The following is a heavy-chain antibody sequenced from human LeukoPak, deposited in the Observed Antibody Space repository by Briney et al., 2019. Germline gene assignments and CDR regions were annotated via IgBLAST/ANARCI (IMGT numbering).Heavy chain of an antibody. D-gene: IGHD2-15*01. Sequence: PGESLKISSKGSGYSINNYWIGWVRQMPGKGLEWMGIIYPADSDIRYSPSFQGQVTISADKSISTVYLQWSSLKASDTAMYYCARQEYCSGGSCYTWFDPWGQGTLVTVSS. V-gene: IGHV5-51*01. J-gene: IGHJ5*02. CDR2: IYPADSDI. CDR1: GYSINNYW. CDR3: ARQEYCSGGSCYTWFDP.